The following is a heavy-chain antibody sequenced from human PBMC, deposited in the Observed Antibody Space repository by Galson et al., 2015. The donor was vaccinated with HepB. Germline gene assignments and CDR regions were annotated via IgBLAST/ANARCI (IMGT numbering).Heavy chain of an antibody. CDR1: GGSISSYY. Sequence: ETLSLTCTVSGGSISSYYWSWIRQSPGKGLEWIGYIYYSGSTNYNPSLKSRVTISVDTSKNQFSLKLSSVTAADTAVYYCARSMGAFYDYYGSGSYYMLVYWGQGTLVTVSS. V-gene: IGHV4-59*01. CDR3: ARSMGAFYDYYGSGSYYMLVY. D-gene: IGHD3-10*01. CDR2: IYYSGST. J-gene: IGHJ4*02.